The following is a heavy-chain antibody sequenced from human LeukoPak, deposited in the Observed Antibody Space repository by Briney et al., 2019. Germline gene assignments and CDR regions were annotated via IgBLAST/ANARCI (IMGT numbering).Heavy chain of an antibody. J-gene: IGHJ4*02. D-gene: IGHD6-13*01. Sequence: ASVKVSCKASGYTFTGYYMHWVRQAPGQGLEWMGRINPNSGGTNYAQKFQGRVTMTRDTSISTAYMELSRLRSDDTAVYYCARGRPGLAAAGSSDYWGQGTLVTVSS. CDR1: GYTFTGYY. CDR2: INPNSGGT. CDR3: ARGRPGLAAAGSSDY. V-gene: IGHV1-2*06.